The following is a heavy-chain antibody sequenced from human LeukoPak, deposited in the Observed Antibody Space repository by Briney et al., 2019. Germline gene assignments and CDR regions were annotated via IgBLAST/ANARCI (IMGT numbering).Heavy chain of an antibody. D-gene: IGHD2-15*01. CDR2: IYYSGST. V-gene: IGHV4-59*01. CDR1: GGSISSYY. CDR3: ARGGHFAATPFDY. J-gene: IGHJ4*02. Sequence: SETLSLTCTVSGGSISSYYWSWIRQPPGKGLEWIGYIYYSGSTNYNPSLKSRVTISVDTSKNQFSLKLSSVTAADTAVYYCARGGHFAATPFDYWGQGTLVTVSS.